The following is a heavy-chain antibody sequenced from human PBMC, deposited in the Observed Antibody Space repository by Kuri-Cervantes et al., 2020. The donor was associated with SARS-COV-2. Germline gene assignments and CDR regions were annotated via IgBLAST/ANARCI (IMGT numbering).Heavy chain of an antibody. V-gene: IGHV1-18*01. J-gene: IGHJ4*02. Sequence: ASVKVSCKASGYTFTSYGISWVRQAPGQGLEWMGWISAYNGNTNYAQKFQGRVTMTRDTSISTAYMELSRLRSDDTAVYYCARDWLRGVINYWGQGTLVTDSS. CDR1: GYTFTSYG. CDR3: ARDWLRGVINY. D-gene: IGHD3-10*01. CDR2: ISAYNGNT.